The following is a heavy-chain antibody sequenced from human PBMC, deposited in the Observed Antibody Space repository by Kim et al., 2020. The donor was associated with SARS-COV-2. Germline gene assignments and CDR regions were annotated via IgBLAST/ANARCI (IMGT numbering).Heavy chain of an antibody. J-gene: IGHJ4*02. Sequence: KFHGRVTITADESTSTAYMELSSLRSEDTAVYYCASGIRDDFWSGAYFDYWGQGTLVTVSS. V-gene: IGHV1-69*01. D-gene: IGHD3-3*01. CDR3: ASGIRDDFWSGAYFDY.